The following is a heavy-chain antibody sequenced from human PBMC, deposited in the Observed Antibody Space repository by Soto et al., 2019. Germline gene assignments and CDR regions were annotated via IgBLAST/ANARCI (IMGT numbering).Heavy chain of an antibody. D-gene: IGHD2-8*01. CDR3: ARVDGLSYYGMDV. CDR1: GGSISSYY. CDR2: IYYSGST. V-gene: IGHV4-59*01. J-gene: IGHJ6*02. Sequence: SETLSLTCTVSGGSISSYYWSWIRQPPGKGLEWIGYIYYSGSTNYNPSLKSRVTISVDTSKNQFSLKLSSVTAADTAVYYCARVDGLSYYGMDVWGQGTTVTVSS.